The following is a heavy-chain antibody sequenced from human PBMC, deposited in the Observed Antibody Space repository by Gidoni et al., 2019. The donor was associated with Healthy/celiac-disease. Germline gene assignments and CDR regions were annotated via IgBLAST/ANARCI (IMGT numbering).Heavy chain of an antibody. CDR2: ISGSGGST. J-gene: IGHJ4*02. V-gene: IGHV3-23*01. Sequence: QAPGQGLEWVSAISGSGGSTYYADSVKGRFTISRDNSKNTLYLQMNSLRAEDTAVYYCAKVGSWIQLWLLFGYWGQGTLVTVSS. D-gene: IGHD5-18*01. CDR3: AKVGSWIQLWLLFGY.